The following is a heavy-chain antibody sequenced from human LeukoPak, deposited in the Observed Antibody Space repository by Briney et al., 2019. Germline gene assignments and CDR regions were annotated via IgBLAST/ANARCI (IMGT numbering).Heavy chain of an antibody. J-gene: IGHJ4*02. V-gene: IGHV4-39*01. D-gene: IGHD3-22*01. CDR2: INHSGST. CDR3: ARQDYYDSSGFDY. CDR1: GGSISSSYYY. Sequence: PSETLSLTCTVSGGSISSSYYYWGWIRQPPGKGLEWIGEINHSGSTNYNPSLKSRVTISVDTSKNQFSLKLSSVTAADTAVYYCARQDYYDSSGFDYWGQGTLVTVSS.